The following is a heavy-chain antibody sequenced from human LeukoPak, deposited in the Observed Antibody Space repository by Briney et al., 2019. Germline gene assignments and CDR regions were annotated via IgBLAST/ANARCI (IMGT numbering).Heavy chain of an antibody. D-gene: IGHD3-3*01. J-gene: IGHJ6*03. CDR1: GFTFSSYS. Sequence: GGSLRLSCAASGFTFSSYSMNWVRQAPGKGLEWVSSISSSSSYIYYADSVKGRFTISRDNAKNSLYLQMNSLRAEDTALYYCAKDGSYYDFWSGYYTPYYYYMDVWGKGTTVTVSS. CDR2: ISSSSSYI. CDR3: AKDGSYYDFWSGYYTPYYYYMDV. V-gene: IGHV3-21*04.